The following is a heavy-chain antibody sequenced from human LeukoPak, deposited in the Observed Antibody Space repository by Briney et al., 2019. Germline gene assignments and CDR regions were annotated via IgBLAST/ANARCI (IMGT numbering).Heavy chain of an antibody. CDR1: GLTFNSYS. D-gene: IGHD3-22*01. J-gene: IGHJ3*02. CDR3: AKDTGDYYDSSGYYEAPGAFDI. V-gene: IGHV3-30*04. CDR2: ISYDGKKR. Sequence: GRSLRLSCAASGLTFNSYSMHWVRQAPGKGLEWVRVISYDGKKRFHADSVKGRFTISRDNSKNTLYLQMNSLRAEDTAVYYCAKDTGDYYDSSGYYEAPGAFDIWGQGTMVTVSS.